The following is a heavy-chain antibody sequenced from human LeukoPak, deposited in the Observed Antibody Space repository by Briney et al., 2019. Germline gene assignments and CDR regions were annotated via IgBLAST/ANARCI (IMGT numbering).Heavy chain of an antibody. CDR3: ARERFLEWLLYGNWFDP. CDR2: IKQDGSEK. J-gene: IGHJ5*02. CDR1: GFTFSSYW. Sequence: GGSLRLSCAASGFTFSSYWMSWVRQAPGKGLEWVANIKQDGSEKYYVDSVKGRFTISRGNAKNSLYLQMNSLRAEDTAVYYCARERFLEWLLYGNWFDPWGQGTLVTVSS. V-gene: IGHV3-7*01. D-gene: IGHD3-3*01.